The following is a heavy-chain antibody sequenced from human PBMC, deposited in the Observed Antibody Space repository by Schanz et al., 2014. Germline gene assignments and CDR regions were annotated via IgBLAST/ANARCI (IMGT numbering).Heavy chain of an antibody. CDR1: GITFSSHS. D-gene: IGHD3-10*01. V-gene: IGHV3-48*01. CDR2: ITYNGGTI. J-gene: IGHJ6*03. Sequence: EVHLVESGGGLVQPGGSLRLSCAASGITFSSHSFNWVRQAPGKGLEWISYITYNGGTIYYADSVKGRFTISRDNAKNSLYLEMNSLRAEDTALYYCAKGSRSGSKDMDVWGKGTTVTVSS. CDR3: AKGSRSGSKDMDV.